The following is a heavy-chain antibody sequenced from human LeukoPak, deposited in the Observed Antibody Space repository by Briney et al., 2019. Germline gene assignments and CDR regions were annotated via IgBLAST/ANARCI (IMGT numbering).Heavy chain of an antibody. J-gene: IGHJ5*02. V-gene: IGHV3-15*01. Sequence: GGSLRLSCAASGFTFSSYSMNWVRQAPGKGLEWVGRIKSKTDGGTTDYAAPVKGRFTISRDDSKNTLYLQMNSLKTEDTAVYYCTTDPTALLWFGELLFDPWGQGTLVTVSS. D-gene: IGHD3-10*01. CDR2: IKSKTDGGTT. CDR3: TTDPTALLWFGELLFDP. CDR1: GFTFSSYS.